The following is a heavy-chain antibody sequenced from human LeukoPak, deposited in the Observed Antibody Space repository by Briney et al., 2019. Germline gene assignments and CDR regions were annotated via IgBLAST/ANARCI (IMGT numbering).Heavy chain of an antibody. D-gene: IGHD3-10*01. Sequence: GGSLRLSCAASGFTFSSYGIHWVRQAPGKGLEWVAVIWYDGSNKYYADSVKGRFTISRDNSKNTLYLQMNSLRAEDTAVYYCASGRGRYEWWGQGTLVTVSS. CDR2: IWYDGSNK. CDR1: GFTFSSYG. J-gene: IGHJ4*02. V-gene: IGHV3-33*01. CDR3: ASGRGRYEW.